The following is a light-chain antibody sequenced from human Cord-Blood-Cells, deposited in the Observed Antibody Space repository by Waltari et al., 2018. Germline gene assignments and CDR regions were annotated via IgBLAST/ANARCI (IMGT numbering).Light chain of an antibody. CDR2: KVS. J-gene: IGKJ3*01. V-gene: IGKV2-30*01. CDR1: QSLVYSDGNTY. CDR3: MQGTHWQFT. Sequence: DVVMTQSPLSLPVTLGQPASISCRSSQSLVYSDGNTYLNWFQQRPGQSPRRLIYKVSNRDSVVPDRFSGSGSGTDFTLKISRVEAEDVGVYYCMQGTHWQFTFGPGTKVDIK.